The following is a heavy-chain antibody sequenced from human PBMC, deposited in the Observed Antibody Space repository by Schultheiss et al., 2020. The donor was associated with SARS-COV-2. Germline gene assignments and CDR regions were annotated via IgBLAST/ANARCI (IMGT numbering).Heavy chain of an antibody. CDR3: ARHLRGYSYAYGDLVPKDLEY. J-gene: IGHJ4*02. V-gene: IGHV4-59*08. CDR1: GGSISSYY. Sequence: SQTLSLTCTVSGGSISSYYWSWIRQPPGKGLEWIGYIYYSGSTNYNPSLKSRVTMSVDTSKNQFSLKLSSVTAADTAVYYCARHLRGYSYAYGDLVPKDLEYWGQGTLVTVSS. D-gene: IGHD5-18*01. CDR2: IYYSGST.